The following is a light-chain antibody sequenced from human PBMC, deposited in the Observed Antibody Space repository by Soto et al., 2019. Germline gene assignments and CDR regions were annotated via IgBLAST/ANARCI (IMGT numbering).Light chain of an antibody. V-gene: IGLV1-51*01. CDR2: DNN. CDR1: TSNIGSQT. CDR3: GTWDSSLRAYV. J-gene: IGLJ1*01. Sequence: QSVLTQPPSASGTPGQRVSISCSGSTSNIGSQTVNWYQRLPGTAPKLLIYDNNKRPSGIPDRLSASKSGTSATLGITGLQTGDEADYYCGTWDSSLRAYVFGTGTKLTVL.